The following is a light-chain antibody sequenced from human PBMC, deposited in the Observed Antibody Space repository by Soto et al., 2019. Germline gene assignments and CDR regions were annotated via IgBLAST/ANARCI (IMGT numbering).Light chain of an antibody. Sequence: QSALTQPASVSGSPGQSITISCTGTSSDVGSYNLVSWYQQHPGKAPKLMIYEVSKRPSGVSNRFSGSKSGNTASLTISGLQAEDDADYYCCSYAGSSTPNWVVGGGTKLTVL. CDR3: CSYAGSSTPNWV. J-gene: IGLJ3*02. CDR1: SSDVGSYNL. V-gene: IGLV2-23*02. CDR2: EVS.